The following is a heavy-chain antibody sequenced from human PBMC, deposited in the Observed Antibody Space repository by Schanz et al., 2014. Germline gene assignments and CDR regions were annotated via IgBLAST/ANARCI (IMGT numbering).Heavy chain of an antibody. CDR1: GGTFSSYA. Sequence: QVQLVQSGAEVKKPGSSVKVSCKASGGTFSSYAFSWVRQAPGQGLEWMGKIIPILGMENYAQKFQGRVTVTRDTSPSTVYMELSSLRSEDTAVYYCARAAYGGYTSTPLRYWGQGTLVTVSS. J-gene: IGHJ4*02. V-gene: IGHV1-69*04. CDR2: IIPILGME. CDR3: ARAAYGGYTSTPLRY. D-gene: IGHD5-12*01.